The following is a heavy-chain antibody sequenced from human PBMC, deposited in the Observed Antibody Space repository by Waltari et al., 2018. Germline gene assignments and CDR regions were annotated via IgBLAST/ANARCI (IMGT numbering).Heavy chain of an antibody. CDR2: INHSGST. J-gene: IGHJ4*02. V-gene: IGHV4-34*01. D-gene: IGHD3-22*01. CDR1: GGSFSGYY. Sequence: QVQLQQWGAGLLKPSETLSLTCAVYGGSFSGYYWRWLRQPPGKGLEWIGEINHSGSTNYNPSLKSRVTISVDTSKNQFSLKLSSVTAADTAVYYCARHRYYYDSSGHYFDYWGQGTLVTVSS. CDR3: ARHRYYYDSSGHYFDY.